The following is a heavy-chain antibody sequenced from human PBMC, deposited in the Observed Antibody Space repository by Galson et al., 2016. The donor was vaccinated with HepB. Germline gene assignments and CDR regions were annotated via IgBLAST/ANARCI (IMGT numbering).Heavy chain of an antibody. CDR2: MNAGNGNT. CDR3: ARDMKDYEILTGVFEY. V-gene: IGHV1-3*01. Sequence: SCKASGYTFIRYAIHWVRQAPGRRLEWVGWMNAGNGNTKYSQRFQGRVTITRDTSASTAYMELSSLRSEDTAVYYCARDMKDYEILTGVFEYWGQGTLVTVSS. CDR1: GYTFIRYA. J-gene: IGHJ4*02. D-gene: IGHD3-9*01.